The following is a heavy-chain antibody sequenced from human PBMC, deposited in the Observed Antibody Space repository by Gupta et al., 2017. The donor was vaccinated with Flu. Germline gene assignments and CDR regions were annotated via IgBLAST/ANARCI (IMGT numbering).Heavy chain of an antibody. Sequence: EVQLVESGGGLGKPGGSLRLSCAASGFIFSNAWMSWVRQAPGKGLEWVGRVKSQSDGGTTDYATPVKGRFTISRDDSINMLYLQMNSLKIEDTAVYFCTTGGEDYYDSSGYQRPFDYWGQGTLVTVSS. CDR1: GFIFSNAW. J-gene: IGHJ4*02. CDR2: VKSQSDGGTT. V-gene: IGHV3-15*01. CDR3: TTGGEDYYDSSGYQRPFDY. D-gene: IGHD3-22*01.